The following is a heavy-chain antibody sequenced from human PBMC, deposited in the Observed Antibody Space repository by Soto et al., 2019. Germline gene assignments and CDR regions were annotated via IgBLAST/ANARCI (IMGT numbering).Heavy chain of an antibody. Sequence: QVQLQESGPGLVKPSQTLSLTCTVSGGSISSGGYYWSWIRQHPGKGLEWSGDIYYSGSTYYNPSLKSPVTISVDTSKNQFSLKLSSVTAADTAVYYCARDSTYYYDSSGYLSYFDYWGQGTLVTVSS. V-gene: IGHV4-31*01. CDR1: GGSISSGGYY. CDR2: IYYSGST. J-gene: IGHJ4*02. D-gene: IGHD3-22*01. CDR3: ARDSTYYYDSSGYLSYFDY.